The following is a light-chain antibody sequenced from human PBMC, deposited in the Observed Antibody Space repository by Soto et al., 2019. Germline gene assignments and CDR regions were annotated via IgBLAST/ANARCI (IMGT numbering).Light chain of an antibody. J-gene: IGKJ4*01. Sequence: EIVLTQSPATLSLSPGERATLSCSASQSVNIFLAWYQQTPGQAPRLLIYDASKRATGIPARFSGSGSGTDFTLTISSLEPEDFAVYYCQQRKDWPPTFGGGTKVEIK. CDR3: QQRKDWPPT. CDR1: QSVNIF. CDR2: DAS. V-gene: IGKV3-11*01.